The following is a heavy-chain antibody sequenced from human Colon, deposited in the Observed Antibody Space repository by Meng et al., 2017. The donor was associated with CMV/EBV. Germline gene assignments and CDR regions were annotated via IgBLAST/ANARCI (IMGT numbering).Heavy chain of an antibody. Sequence: GESLKISCAASGFTFSTYGMHWVRQAPGKGLEWVVIIWYDGTKKYYADSVKGRFTISRDNSKNTLYLQMNTLRAEDTAVYYCARGVRIAARSGGDYWGQGTLVTVSS. CDR3: ARGVRIAARSGGDY. J-gene: IGHJ4*02. D-gene: IGHD6-6*01. CDR2: IWYDGTKK. V-gene: IGHV3-33*01. CDR1: GFTFSTYG.